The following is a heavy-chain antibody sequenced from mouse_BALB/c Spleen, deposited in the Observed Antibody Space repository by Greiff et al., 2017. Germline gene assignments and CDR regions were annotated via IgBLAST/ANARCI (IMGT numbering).Heavy chain of an antibody. Sequence: EVMLVESGGGLVKPGGSLKLSCAASGFTFSSYAMSWVRQTPEKRLEWVASISSGGSTYYPDSVKGRFTISRDNARNILYLQMSSLRSEDTAMYYCARGRGNHPYYFDYWGQGTTLTVSS. J-gene: IGHJ2*01. CDR2: ISSGGST. V-gene: IGHV5-6-5*01. CDR1: GFTFSSYA. CDR3: ARGRGNHPYYFDY. D-gene: IGHD2-1*01.